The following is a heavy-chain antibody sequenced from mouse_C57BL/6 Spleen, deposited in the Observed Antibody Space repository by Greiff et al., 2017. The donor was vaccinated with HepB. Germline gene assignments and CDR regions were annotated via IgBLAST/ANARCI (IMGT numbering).Heavy chain of an antibody. V-gene: IGHV6-6*01. D-gene: IGHD2-4*01. CDR2: IRNKANNHAT. CDR3: TRIYYDYDGGYYAMDY. Sequence: EVMLVESGGGLVQPGGSMKLSCAASGFTFSDAWMDWVRQSPEKGLEWVAEIRNKANNHATYYAESVKGRFTISRDDSKSSVYLQMNSLRAEDTGIYYCTRIYYDYDGGYYAMDYWGQGTSVTVSS. J-gene: IGHJ4*01. CDR1: GFTFSDAW.